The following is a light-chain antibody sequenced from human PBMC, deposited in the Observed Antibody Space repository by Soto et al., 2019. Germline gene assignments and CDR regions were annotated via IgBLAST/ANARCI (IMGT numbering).Light chain of an antibody. J-gene: IGLJ3*02. CDR1: SSDVGGYYY. CDR3: SSYAGSNTWV. CDR2: DVI. Sequence: QSALTQPASVSGSPGQSITISCTGTSSDVGGYYYVSWYQHHPGKAPKLMIYDVIKRPSGVPDRFSGSKSGNTASLTVSGLQAEDESDYYCSSYAGSNTWVFGGGTKLTVL. V-gene: IGLV2-8*01.